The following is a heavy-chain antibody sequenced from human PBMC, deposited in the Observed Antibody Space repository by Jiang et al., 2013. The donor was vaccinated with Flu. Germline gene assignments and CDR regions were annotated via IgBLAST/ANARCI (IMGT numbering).Heavy chain of an antibody. V-gene: IGHV1-18*04. D-gene: IGHD4-17*01. Sequence: GAEVKKPGASVKVSCKASGYTFASYGITWVRQAPGQGLEWMGWISAYSGNTNYAQKLQGRVTLTTDTSTSTAYMELRSLRSDDTAVYYCARAYGDYATYYYYGMDVWGQGTTVTVSS. CDR2: ISAYSGNT. CDR1: GYTFASYG. J-gene: IGHJ6*02. CDR3: ARAYGDYATYYYYGMDV.